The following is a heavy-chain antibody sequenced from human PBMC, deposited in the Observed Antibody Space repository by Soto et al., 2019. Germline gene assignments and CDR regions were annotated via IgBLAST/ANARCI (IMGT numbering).Heavy chain of an antibody. CDR3: ARGSTDSYPGSRIFDF. J-gene: IGHJ4*02. V-gene: IGHV3-23*01. CDR1: GXTFGSRA. D-gene: IGHD3-10*01. CDR2: ITDTGGDA. Sequence: LRLSFVASGXTFGSRAMSWVRQAPGEGLQWVSTITDTGGDAKYADSVRGRFVISRDNSKKTLYLQMTSLTAEDSAMYFCARGSTDSYPGSRIFDFWGRGTLVTVSS.